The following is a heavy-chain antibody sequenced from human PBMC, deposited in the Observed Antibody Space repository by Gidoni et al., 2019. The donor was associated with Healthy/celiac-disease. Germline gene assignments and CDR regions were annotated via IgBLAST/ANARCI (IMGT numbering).Heavy chain of an antibody. V-gene: IGHV3-9*01. CDR3: AKDRAERAVAGSHFDY. D-gene: IGHD6-19*01. Sequence: EVQLVESGGGLVQPGRSLRLSCAASGFTFDDYAMHWVRQAPGKGLEWVSGISWNSGSIGYADSVKGRFTISRDNAKNSLYLQMNSLRAEDTALYYCAKDRAERAVAGSHFDYWGQGTLVTVSS. J-gene: IGHJ4*02. CDR2: ISWNSGSI. CDR1: GFTFDDYA.